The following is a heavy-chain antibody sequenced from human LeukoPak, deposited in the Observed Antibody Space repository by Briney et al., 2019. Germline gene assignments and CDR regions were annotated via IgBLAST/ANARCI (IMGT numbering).Heavy chain of an antibody. J-gene: IGHJ2*01. CDR1: GGSISSYY. CDR3: ARLDYDYWYFDL. D-gene: IGHD3-16*01. Sequence: SETLSLTCTVSGGSISSYYWSWIRQPPGKGLEWIGYIYYSGSTYYNPSLKSRVTISVDTSKNQFSLKLSSVTAADTAVYYCARLDYDYWYFDLWGRGTLVTVSS. V-gene: IGHV4-59*08. CDR2: IYYSGST.